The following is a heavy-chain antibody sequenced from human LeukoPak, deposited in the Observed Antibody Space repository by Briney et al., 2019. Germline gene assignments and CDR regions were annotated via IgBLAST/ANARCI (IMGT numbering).Heavy chain of an antibody. CDR2: LWADGNTA. D-gene: IGHD6-13*01. Sequence: GGSLRLSCAASGFTFYIFGMHWVRQVPGNGLEWLAVLWADGNTAHYADSVKGRFTISRDSSANTLYLQMNTLRSEDTAVYYCVKESAADATFHFDYWGQGTLVTVSS. J-gene: IGHJ4*02. CDR1: GFTFYIFG. V-gene: IGHV3-33*06. CDR3: VKESAADATFHFDY.